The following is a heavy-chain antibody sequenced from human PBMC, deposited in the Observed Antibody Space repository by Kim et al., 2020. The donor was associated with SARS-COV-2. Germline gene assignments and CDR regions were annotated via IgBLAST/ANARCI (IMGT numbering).Heavy chain of an antibody. CDR2: ISWNSGSI. D-gene: IGHD5-12*01. V-gene: IGHV3-9*01. CDR3: AKGRHFEWLRLGVFDY. J-gene: IGHJ4*02. CDR1: GFTFDDYA. Sequence: GGSLRLSCAASGFTFDDYAMHWVRQAPGKGLEWVSGISWNSGSIGYADSVKGRFTISRDNAKNSLYLQMNSLRAEDTALYYCAKGRHFEWLRLGVFDYWGQGTLVTVSS.